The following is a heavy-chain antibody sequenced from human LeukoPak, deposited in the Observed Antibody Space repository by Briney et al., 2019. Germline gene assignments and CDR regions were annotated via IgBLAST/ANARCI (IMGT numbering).Heavy chain of an antibody. CDR2: INPNSGGT. D-gene: IGHD3-9*01. J-gene: IGHJ5*02. CDR1: GYIFTGYY. CDR3: ARVRGRFLTGYYRGWFDP. Sequence: GASVKVSCKASGYIFTGYYMHWVRQAPGQGLEWMGWINPNSGGTNYAQKFQGRVTMTRDTSISTAYMELSRLRSDDTAVYYCARVRGRFLTGYYRGWFDPWGQGTLVTVSS. V-gene: IGHV1-2*02.